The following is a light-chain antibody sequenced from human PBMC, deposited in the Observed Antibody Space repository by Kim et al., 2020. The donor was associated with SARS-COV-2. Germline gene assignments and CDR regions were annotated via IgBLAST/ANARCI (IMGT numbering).Light chain of an antibody. CDR1: SSNIGSNT. Sequence: QSALTQPPSVSGTPGQRVTISCSGSSSNIGSNTVNWYQQLPGTAPKVLMYKNNQRPSGVPDRFSGSKSGTSASLAISGLQSEDEADYYCAAWDDRLNGFYVFGTGTKVTVL. CDR2: KNN. J-gene: IGLJ1*01. V-gene: IGLV1-44*01. CDR3: AAWDDRLNGFYV.